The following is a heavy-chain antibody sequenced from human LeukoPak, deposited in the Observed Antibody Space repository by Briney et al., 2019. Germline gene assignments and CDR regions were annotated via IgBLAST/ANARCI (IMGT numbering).Heavy chain of an antibody. CDR1: GFTFSRYD. J-gene: IGHJ4*02. D-gene: IGHD6-19*01. CDR2: IGTAGDT. CDR3: AGAGSETQWRAFDF. Sequence: GGSLRLSCAASGFTFSRYDMHWVRQATGKGLEWVSGIGTAGDTYYAGSVKGRFTISRENAKNSSYLQMNSLTAGDTAVYYCAGAGSETQWRAFDFWGQGALVTVFS. V-gene: IGHV3-13*01.